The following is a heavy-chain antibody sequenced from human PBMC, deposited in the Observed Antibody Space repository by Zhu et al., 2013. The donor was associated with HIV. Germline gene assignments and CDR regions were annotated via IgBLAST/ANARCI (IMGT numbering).Heavy chain of an antibody. V-gene: IGHV1-69*12. CDR1: GGSFSNYS. CDR2: IIPILGTA. Sequence: QVQLVQSGAEVKKPGSSVKVSCKASGGSFSNYSINWVRQAPGQGLEWMGGIIPILGTANYAQKFQGRVTVTADESTSTAYMELSSLRSEDTAVYYCATLGETYYYASSGSARRINYYYSGMDVWGQGTTGHRLL. D-gene: IGHD3-22*01. CDR3: ATLGETYYYASSGSARRINYYYSGMDV. J-gene: IGHJ6*02.